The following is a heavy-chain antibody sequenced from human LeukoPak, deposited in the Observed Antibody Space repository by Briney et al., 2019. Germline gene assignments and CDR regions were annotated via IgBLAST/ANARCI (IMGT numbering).Heavy chain of an antibody. J-gene: IGHJ4*02. CDR1: GGSISSGGYY. D-gene: IGHD3-9*01. CDR2: IYYSGST. Sequence: SETLSLTCTVSGGSISSGGYYWSWIRQHPGKGLEWIGYIYYSGSTYYNPSLKSRVTISVDTSKNQFSLKLSSVTAADTAVYYCARGVGDYDILTGPYIFDYWGQGTLVTVSS. V-gene: IGHV4-31*03. CDR3: ARGVGDYDILTGPYIFDY.